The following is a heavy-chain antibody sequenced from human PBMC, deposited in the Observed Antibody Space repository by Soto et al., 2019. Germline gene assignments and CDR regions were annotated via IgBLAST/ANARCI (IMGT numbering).Heavy chain of an antibody. J-gene: IGHJ4*02. Sequence: ASVKVSCKASGYIFTSYAMHWVRQAPGQRLEWMGWINAGNGNTEYSQRFQGRVTITRDTSASTAYMELSSLRSEDTAVYYCASGFSPSRIFDYWGQGTLVTVSS. CDR1: GYIFTSYA. V-gene: IGHV1-3*01. CDR2: INAGNGNT. D-gene: IGHD5-18*01. CDR3: ASGFSPSRIFDY.